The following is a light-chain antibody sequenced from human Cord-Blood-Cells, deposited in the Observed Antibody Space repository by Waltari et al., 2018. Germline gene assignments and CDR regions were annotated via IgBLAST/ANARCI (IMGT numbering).Light chain of an antibody. CDR2: GAS. J-gene: IGKJ3*01. V-gene: IGKV3-15*01. CDR3: QQYNNRPFT. Sequence: EIVMTQSPATLSVSPGERATLSCRASQSVSSNLAWYQQKPGQAPRLLIYGASTRATGIPARFSGSGSGTEFTLTISSLQSEDFAVYYCQQYNNRPFTFGPGTKVEIK. CDR1: QSVSSN.